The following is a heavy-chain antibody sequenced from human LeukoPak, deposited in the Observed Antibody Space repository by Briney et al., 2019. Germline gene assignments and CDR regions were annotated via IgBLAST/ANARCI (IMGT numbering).Heavy chain of an antibody. CDR2: ISYDGSNK. V-gene: IGHV3-30*18. D-gene: IGHD3-10*01. J-gene: IGHJ4*02. Sequence: GGSLRLSCAASGFTFSSYGMHWVRQAPGKGLEWVAVISYDGSNKYYADSAKGRFTISRDNSKNTLYLQMNSLRAEDTAVYYCAKGEDMVRGVNYFDYWGQGTLVTVSS. CDR3: AKGEDMVRGVNYFDY. CDR1: GFTFSSYG.